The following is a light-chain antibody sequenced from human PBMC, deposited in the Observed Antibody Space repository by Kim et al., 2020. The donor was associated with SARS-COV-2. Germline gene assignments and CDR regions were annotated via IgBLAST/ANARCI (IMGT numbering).Light chain of an antibody. CDR2: GIS. Sequence: RVTISCPGISSNTVAGYDVRWYQQLPRTAPKLLIYGISNRPSGVPDRFSGSKSGTSASLAITGLQAEDEADYYCQSYDSSLSALFGGGTQLTVL. V-gene: IGLV1-40*01. CDR3: QSYDSSLSAL. J-gene: IGLJ3*02. CDR1: SSNTVAGYD.